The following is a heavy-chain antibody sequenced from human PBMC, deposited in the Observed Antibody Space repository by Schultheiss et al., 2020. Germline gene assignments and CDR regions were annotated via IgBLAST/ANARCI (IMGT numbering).Heavy chain of an antibody. CDR3: ARRKRIVGAAHAFDI. V-gene: IGHV5-51*01. D-gene: IGHD1-26*01. J-gene: IGHJ3*02. CDR2: IYPGDSDT. CDR1: GYSFTSYW. Sequence: GESLKISCKGSGYSFTSYWIGWVRQMPGKGLEWMGIIYPGDSDTRYSPSFQGQVTISADKSISTAYLQWSSLKASDTAMYYCARRKRIVGAAHAFDIWGQGTMVTVSS.